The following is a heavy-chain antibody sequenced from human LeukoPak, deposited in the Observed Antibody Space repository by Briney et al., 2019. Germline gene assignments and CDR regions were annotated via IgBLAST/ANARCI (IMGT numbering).Heavy chain of an antibody. CDR3: ARVTDSSGYYSRYNWFDP. CDR1: GGTFSSYA. J-gene: IGHJ5*02. Sequence: ASVKVSCKASGGTFSSYAISWVRQAPGQGLEWMGRIIPILGIANYAQKFQGRVTITADKSTSTAYMELSSLRSEDTAVYYCARVTDSSGYYSRYNWFDPWGQGTLVTVSS. V-gene: IGHV1-69*04. CDR2: IIPILGIA. D-gene: IGHD3-22*01.